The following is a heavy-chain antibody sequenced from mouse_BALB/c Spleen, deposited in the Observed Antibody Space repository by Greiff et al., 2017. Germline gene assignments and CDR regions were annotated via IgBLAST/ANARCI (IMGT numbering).Heavy chain of an antibody. CDR2: ISSGGST. CDR1: GFTFSSYA. D-gene: IGHD1-1*01. CDR3: ARTGNYVDYFDY. Sequence: EVQLVESGGGLVKPGGSLKLPCAASGFTFSSYAMSWVRQTPEKRLEWVASISSGGSTYYPDSVKGRFTISRDNARNILYLQMSSLRSEDTAMYYCARTGNYVDYFDYWGQGTTLTVSS. V-gene: IGHV5-6-5*01. J-gene: IGHJ2*01.